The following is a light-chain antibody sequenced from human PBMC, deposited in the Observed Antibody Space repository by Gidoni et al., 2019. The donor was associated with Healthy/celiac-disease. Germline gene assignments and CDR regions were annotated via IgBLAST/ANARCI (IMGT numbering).Light chain of an antibody. CDR1: QSVSSN. V-gene: IGKV3-15*01. CDR2: GAS. Sequence: EIVMTQSPATLSVSPGERATLSCRASQSVSSNLAWYQQKPGQPPRLLIYGASTRATGIPARFSGSWSGTEFTLTISSLQSEDFAVYYCQQYNNWPPFTFXGXTKVEIK. J-gene: IGKJ4*01. CDR3: QQYNNWPPFT.